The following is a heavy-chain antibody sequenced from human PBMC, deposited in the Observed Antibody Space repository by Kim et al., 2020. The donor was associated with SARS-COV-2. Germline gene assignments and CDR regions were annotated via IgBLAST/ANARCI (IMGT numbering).Heavy chain of an antibody. CDR1: GFTFSSYS. CDR3: ARADHTSSMYYYYGMDV. CDR2: ISSSSSYI. J-gene: IGHJ6*02. V-gene: IGHV3-21*01. Sequence: GGSLRLSCAASGFTFSSYSMNWVRQAPGKGLEWVSSISSSSSYIYYADSVKGRFTISRDNAKNSLYLQMNSLRAEDTAMYYCARADHTSSMYYYYGMDVWGQGTTVTVSS.